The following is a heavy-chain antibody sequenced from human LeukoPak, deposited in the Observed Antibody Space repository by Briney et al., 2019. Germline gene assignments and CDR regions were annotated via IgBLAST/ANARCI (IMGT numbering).Heavy chain of an antibody. J-gene: IGHJ4*02. CDR2: IKQDGSEK. D-gene: IGHD3-22*01. CDR3: ARDRYYYDSSGVSTNDY. CDR1: GFTFSSYW. V-gene: IGHV3-7*01. Sequence: GGSLRLSCAASGFTFSSYWMSWVRQAPGKGLEWVANIKQDGSEKYYVDSVKGRFTISRDNAKNSLYLQMNSLRAEDTAVYYCARDRYYYDSSGVSTNDYWGEGTLATVSS.